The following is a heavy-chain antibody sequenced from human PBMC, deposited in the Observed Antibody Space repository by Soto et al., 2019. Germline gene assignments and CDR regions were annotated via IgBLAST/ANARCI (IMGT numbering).Heavy chain of an antibody. CDR3: ATSYYYGSGAILRGAFDI. CDR1: GGPISSYY. CDR2: IYYSGST. J-gene: IGHJ3*02. D-gene: IGHD3-10*01. V-gene: IGHV4-59*01. Sequence: PSETLSLTCTVSGGPISSYYWSWIRQPPGKGLEWIGYIYYSGSTNYNPSLKSRVTISVDTSKNQFSLKLSSVTAADTAVYYCATSYYYGSGAILRGAFDIWGQGTMVTVSS.